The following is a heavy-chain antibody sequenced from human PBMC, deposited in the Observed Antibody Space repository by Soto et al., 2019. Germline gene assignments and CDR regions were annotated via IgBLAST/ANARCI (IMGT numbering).Heavy chain of an antibody. D-gene: IGHD5-12*01. CDR3: AAERTEMATTPFDY. CDR1: GGTFSSYA. V-gene: IGHV1-69*13. CDR2: IIPIFGTA. Sequence: RASVKVSCKASGGTFSSYAISWVRQAPGQGLEWMGGIIPIFGTANYAQKFQGRVTITADESTSTAYMELSSLRSEDTAVYYCAAERTEMATTPFDYRGQGTLVTVSS. J-gene: IGHJ4*02.